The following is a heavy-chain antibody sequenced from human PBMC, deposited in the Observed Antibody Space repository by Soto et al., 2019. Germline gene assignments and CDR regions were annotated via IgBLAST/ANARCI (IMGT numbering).Heavy chain of an antibody. CDR1: GFTFSSYA. Sequence: QVQLVESGGGVVQPGRSLRLSCAASGFTFSSYAMHWVRQAPGKGLEWVAVISYDGSNKYYADSVKGRFTISRDNSKNTLNLQMNNLRAEDTAVYYCARDRLRYNWNDFPYYYYGMDVWGQGTTVTVSS. CDR2: ISYDGSNK. J-gene: IGHJ6*02. D-gene: IGHD1-1*01. V-gene: IGHV3-30-3*01. CDR3: ARDRLRYNWNDFPYYYYGMDV.